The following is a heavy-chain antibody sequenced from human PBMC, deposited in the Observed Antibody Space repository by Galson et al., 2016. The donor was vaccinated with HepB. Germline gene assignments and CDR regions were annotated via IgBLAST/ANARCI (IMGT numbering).Heavy chain of an antibody. V-gene: IGHV3-9*01. CDR1: GFTFDDHA. J-gene: IGHJ4*02. CDR2: ISWNSATL. D-gene: IGHD3-9*01. CDR3: ARDANYDFLTGSFKPPFDY. Sequence: SLRLSCAASGFTFDDHAMHWVRQPPGKGLEWVSGISWNSATLGYADSVKGRFTISRDNAKNSLYLQMDSLRAEDTALYYCARDANYDFLTGSFKPPFDYWGRGTLVTVSS.